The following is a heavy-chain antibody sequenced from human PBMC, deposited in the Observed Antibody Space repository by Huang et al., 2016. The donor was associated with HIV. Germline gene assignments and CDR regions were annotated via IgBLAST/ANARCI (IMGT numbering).Heavy chain of an antibody. D-gene: IGHD2-21*01. CDR3: AAGYDTYYDI. CDR2: FAPEHGET. J-gene: IGHJ3*02. Sequence: QVQLVQSGAEVKKPGASVKVSCKVSGYTLTEVSIHWVRQAPGKGLWCMGVFAPEHGETIYAQNFQVRVTMTEDTSTDTAYMELHSLGPEDTAVYYCAAGYDTYYDIWGQGTMVIASS. V-gene: IGHV1-24*01. CDR1: GYTLTEVS.